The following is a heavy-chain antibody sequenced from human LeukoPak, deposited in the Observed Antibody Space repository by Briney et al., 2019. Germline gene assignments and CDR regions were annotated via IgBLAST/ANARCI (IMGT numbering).Heavy chain of an antibody. J-gene: IGHJ2*01. CDR1: GGSFSGYY. D-gene: IGHD6-13*01. CDR3: ARVRWYSSSWYDDWYFDL. CDR2: INHSGST. V-gene: IGHV4-34*01. Sequence: SETLSLTCAVYGGSFSGYYWSWIRQPPGKGLEWIGEINHSGSTNYNPSLKSRVTISADTSKNQFSLKLSSVTAADTAVYYCARVRWYSSSWYDDWYFDLWGRGTLVTVSS.